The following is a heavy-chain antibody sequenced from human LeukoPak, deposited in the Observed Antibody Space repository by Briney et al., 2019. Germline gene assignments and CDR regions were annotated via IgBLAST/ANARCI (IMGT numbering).Heavy chain of an antibody. Sequence: SETLSLTCSVSSGSISNYYWTWIRQPAGGGLEWIGRMHSSGNNNYNASLKSRVTMSFDTSKSQFFLRLNSVTAADTAVYFCAREVASVVTPVSRWLDPWGQGTLVTVSS. V-gene: IGHV4-4*07. J-gene: IGHJ5*02. D-gene: IGHD4-23*01. CDR1: SGSISNYY. CDR3: AREVASVVTPVSRWLDP. CDR2: MHSSGNN.